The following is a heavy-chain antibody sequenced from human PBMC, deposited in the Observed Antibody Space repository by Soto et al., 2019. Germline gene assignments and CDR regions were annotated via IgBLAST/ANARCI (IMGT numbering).Heavy chain of an antibody. CDR2: IYYSGST. Sequence: QVQLQESGPRLVKTSKTLSLTCTVSGGSISSGGYYWSWIRQHPGKGLEWIGYIYYSGSTYYNPSLKSRVTISVDTSKNQFSLKLSSVTAADTAVYYCAREDVTSGVDYWGQGTLVPVSS. J-gene: IGHJ4*02. D-gene: IGHD2-21*02. CDR3: AREDVTSGVDY. CDR1: GGSISSGGYY. V-gene: IGHV4-31*03.